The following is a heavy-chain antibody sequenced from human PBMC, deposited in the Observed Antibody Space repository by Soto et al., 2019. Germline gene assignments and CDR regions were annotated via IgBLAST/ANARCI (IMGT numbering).Heavy chain of an antibody. V-gene: IGHV4-30-2*01. CDR1: GGSISSGGYS. D-gene: IGHD3-3*01. CDR3: ARSNYDFWSGPQGWFDP. Sequence: PSETLSLTCAVSGGSISSGGYSWSWIRQPPGKGPEWIGYIYHSGSTYYNPSLKSRVTISVDRSKNQFSPKLSSVTAADTAVYYCARSNYDFWSGPQGWFDPWGQGTLVIVSS. J-gene: IGHJ5*02. CDR2: IYHSGST.